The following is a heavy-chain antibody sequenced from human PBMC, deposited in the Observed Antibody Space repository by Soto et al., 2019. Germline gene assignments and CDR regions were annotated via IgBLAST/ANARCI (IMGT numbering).Heavy chain of an antibody. CDR1: GFTFSSYD. D-gene: IGHD3-10*01. CDR2: IATAGDT. J-gene: IGHJ6*02. CDR3: ARVPSDEGGFEELSYYYGLDV. V-gene: IGHV3-13*01. Sequence: EVQLVESGGGLVQPGGSLRLSCAASGFTFSSYDMHWVRQPPGKGLEWVSGIATAGDTYYADSVKGRFTISRENANNSVYLQMNSLRAEDTAVYYCARVPSDEGGFEELSYYYGLDVWGQGTTVTVSS.